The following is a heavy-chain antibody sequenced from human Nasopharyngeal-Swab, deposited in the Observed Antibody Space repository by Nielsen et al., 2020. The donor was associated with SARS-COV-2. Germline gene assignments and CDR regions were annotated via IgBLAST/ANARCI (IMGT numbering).Heavy chain of an antibody. CDR1: GFTFSSFE. V-gene: IGHV3-13*01. CDR3: ARGDGIYCGGGNCYAVDPLEI. CDR2: IDTTGDT. D-gene: IGHD2-15*01. Sequence: GGSLRLSCAASGFTFSSFEMHWVRQVSGKGLEWVSAIDTTGDTYYPDSVKGRFTLSRENAKNSLFLQINSLRVEDTAMYYCARGDGIYCGGGNCYAVDPLEIWGQGTMVTVSS. J-gene: IGHJ3*02.